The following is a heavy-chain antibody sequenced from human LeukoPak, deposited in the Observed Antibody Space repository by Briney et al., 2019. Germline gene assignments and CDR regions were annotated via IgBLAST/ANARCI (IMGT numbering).Heavy chain of an antibody. CDR3: AREVPPIYYYDSSGPFDY. J-gene: IGHJ4*02. CDR2: INPNSGGT. CDR1: GYTFTGYY. D-gene: IGHD3-22*01. V-gene: IGHV1-2*04. Sequence: GASVKVSCKASGYTFTGYYMHWVRQAPGQGLEWMGWINPNSGGTNYAQKFQGWVTMTRDTSISTAYMELSRLRSDDTAVYYCAREVPPIYYYDSSGPFDYWGQGTLVTVSS.